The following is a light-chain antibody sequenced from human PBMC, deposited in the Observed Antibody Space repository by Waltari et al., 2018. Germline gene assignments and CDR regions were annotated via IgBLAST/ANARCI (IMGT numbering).Light chain of an antibody. CDR1: QSLVHSDGNTH. V-gene: IGKV2-30*02. CDR3: MQGTHWPYT. Sequence: DVVMTQSPLSLPVTLGQAASISCTSIQSLVHSDGNTHFTWFQQRPVQSPRRLIYRVFNRDSGVPDRFSGSGSGTDFTLKISRVEAEDVGVYYCMQGTHWPYTFGPGTKLDIK. CDR2: RVF. J-gene: IGKJ2*01.